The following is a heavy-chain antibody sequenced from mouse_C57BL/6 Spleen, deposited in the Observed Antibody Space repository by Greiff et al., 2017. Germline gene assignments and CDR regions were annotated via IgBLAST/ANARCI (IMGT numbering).Heavy chain of an antibody. CDR2: IHPSGSAT. CDR1: GYTFTSYW. V-gene: IGHV1-74*01. Sequence: QVQLQQPGADLVKPGASVKVSCKASGYTFTSYWMHWVKQRPGQGLEWIGRIHPSGSATNYTQKFKGKATWNVDKTSSTAYMQLSSLTSEDSAVYYCASQLGPFAYWGQGTLVTVSA. D-gene: IGHD4-1*02. J-gene: IGHJ3*01. CDR3: ASQLGPFAY.